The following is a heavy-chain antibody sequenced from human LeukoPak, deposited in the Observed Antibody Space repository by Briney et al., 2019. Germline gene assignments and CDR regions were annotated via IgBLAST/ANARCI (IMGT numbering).Heavy chain of an antibody. J-gene: IGHJ4*02. V-gene: IGHV3-43*02. CDR3: AKDRHYYGSSGLDY. CDR2: ISGDGGST. CDR1: GFTFDDYA. D-gene: IGHD3-22*01. Sequence: GGSLRLSCAASGFTFDDYAMHWVRQAPGKGLDWVSLISGDGGSTYYADSVKGRFPISRDNSKNSLYLQMNSLRTEDTALYYCAKDRHYYGSSGLDYWGQGTLVTVSS.